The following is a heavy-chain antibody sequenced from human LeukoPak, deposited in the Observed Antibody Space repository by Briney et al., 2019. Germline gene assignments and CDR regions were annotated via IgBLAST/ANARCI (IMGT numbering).Heavy chain of an antibody. CDR2: ISSSGSTI. D-gene: IGHD3-10*01. Sequence: GGSLRLSCAASGFTFSSYEMNWVRQAPGKGLEWVSYISSSGSTIYYADSVKGRFTISRDTAKNSLYLQMNSLRAEDTAVYYCARVVGSGSYWGDAFDIWGQGTMVTVSS. J-gene: IGHJ3*02. CDR1: GFTFSSYE. V-gene: IGHV3-48*03. CDR3: ARVVGSGSYWGDAFDI.